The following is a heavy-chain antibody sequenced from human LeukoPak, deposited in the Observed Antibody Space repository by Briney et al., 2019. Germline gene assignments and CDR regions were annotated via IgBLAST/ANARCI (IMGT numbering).Heavy chain of an antibody. Sequence: PSQTLSLTCTVSGGSISSGDYYWSWIRQPPGKGLEWIGYIYYSGSTYYNPSLKSRVTISVDTSKNQISLKLSSVTAADTAVYYCARTLGYCSSTSCYPLYFDYWGQGTLVTVSS. CDR3: ARTLGYCSSTSCYPLYFDY. D-gene: IGHD2-2*01. CDR2: IYYSGST. CDR1: GGSISSGDYY. V-gene: IGHV4-30-4*01. J-gene: IGHJ4*02.